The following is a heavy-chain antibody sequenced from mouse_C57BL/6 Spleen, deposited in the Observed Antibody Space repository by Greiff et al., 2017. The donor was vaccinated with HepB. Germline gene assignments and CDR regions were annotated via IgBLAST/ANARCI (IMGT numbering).Heavy chain of an antibody. Sequence: VQLQQSGPELVKPGASVKISCKASGYSFTGYYMNWVKQSPEKSLEWIGEINPSTGGTTYNQKFKAKATLTVDKSSSTAYMQLKSLTSEDSAVYYCARFYDYYFDYWGQGTTLTVSS. CDR3: ARFYDYYFDY. CDR2: INPSTGGT. CDR1: GYSFTGYY. J-gene: IGHJ2*01. D-gene: IGHD2-12*01. V-gene: IGHV1-42*01.